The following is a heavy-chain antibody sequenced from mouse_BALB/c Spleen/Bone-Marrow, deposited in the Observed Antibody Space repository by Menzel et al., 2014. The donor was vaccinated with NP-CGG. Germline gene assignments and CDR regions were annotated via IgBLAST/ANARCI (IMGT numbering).Heavy chain of an antibody. CDR3: TTLARNKFDY. D-gene: IGHD3-1*01. CDR2: IYPGNSDT. CDR1: GYTFSNYW. Sequence: EVQLQQSGTVLARPGAAVKMSCKASGYTFSNYWMHWVKRRPGQGLEWIGTIYPGNSDTTYNQKFKGKATLTAVTSTSTAYMELSSLTNEDSAVYYCTTLARNKFDYWGQGTTLTVSS. V-gene: IGHV1-5*01. J-gene: IGHJ2*01.